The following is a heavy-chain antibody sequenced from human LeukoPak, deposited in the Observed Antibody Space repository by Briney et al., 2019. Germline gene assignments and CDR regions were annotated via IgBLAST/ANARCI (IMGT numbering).Heavy chain of an antibody. Sequence: PSETLSLTCTVSGGSISSGSYYWSWIRQPAGKGLEWIGRIYTSGSTNYNPSLKSRVTISVDTSKNQFSLKLSSVTAADTAVYYCARTNYDFWSGYYYMDVWGKGTTVTVSS. J-gene: IGHJ6*03. CDR2: IYTSGST. CDR1: GGSISSGSYY. D-gene: IGHD3-3*01. CDR3: ARTNYDFWSGYYYMDV. V-gene: IGHV4-61*02.